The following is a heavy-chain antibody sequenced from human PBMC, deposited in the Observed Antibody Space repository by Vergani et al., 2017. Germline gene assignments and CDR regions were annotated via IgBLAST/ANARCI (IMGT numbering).Heavy chain of an antibody. CDR1: GGSISSSSYY. V-gene: IGHV4-39*01. J-gene: IGHJ4*02. CDR3: ARSSWYWGVFDY. Sequence: QVQLQESGPGLVKPSETLSLTCTVSGGSISSSSYYWGWIRQPPGKGLEWIGSIYYSGSTYYNPSLKSRVTISVDTSKNQFSLKLSSVTAADTAVYYCARSSWYWGVFDYWGQGTLVTVSS. D-gene: IGHD6-13*01. CDR2: IYYSGST.